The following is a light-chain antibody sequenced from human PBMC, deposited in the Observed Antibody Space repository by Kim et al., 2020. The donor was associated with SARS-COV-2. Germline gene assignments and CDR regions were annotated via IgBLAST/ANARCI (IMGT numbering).Light chain of an antibody. Sequence: GQSITISCTGTGDDVGGYDLVSWYQHHPGKAPKLLVYEVIKRPSGVSTRFSGSKSGNTASLTISGLQAEDESDYYCCSYAGSSTYVFGIGTKVTVL. CDR2: EVI. CDR3: CSYAGSSTYV. V-gene: IGLV2-23*02. J-gene: IGLJ1*01. CDR1: GDDVGGYDL.